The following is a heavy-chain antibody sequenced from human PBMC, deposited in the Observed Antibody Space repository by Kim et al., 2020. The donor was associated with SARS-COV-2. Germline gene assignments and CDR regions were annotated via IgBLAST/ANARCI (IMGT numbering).Heavy chain of an antibody. D-gene: IGHD3-10*01. Sequence: GGSLRLSCAASGFTFDDYAMHWVRQAPGKGLEWVSGISWNSGSIGYADSVKGRFTISRDNAKNSLYLQMNSLRAEDTALYYCAKDTLWFGELLSRAGMDVWGQGTTVTVSS. J-gene: IGHJ6*02. CDR1: GFTFDDYA. V-gene: IGHV3-9*01. CDR2: ISWNSGSI. CDR3: AKDTLWFGELLSRAGMDV.